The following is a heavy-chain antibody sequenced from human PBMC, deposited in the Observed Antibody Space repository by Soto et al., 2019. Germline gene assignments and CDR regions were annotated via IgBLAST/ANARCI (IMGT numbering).Heavy chain of an antibody. CDR2: INPSGGST. CDR1: GYTFTSYY. Sequence: QVQLVQSGAEVKKPGASVKVSCKASGYTFTSYYMHWVRQAPGQGLEWMGIINPSGGSTSYAQKFQGRVTMTRDTSTSTVYMELSSLRSEDTAVYYCARDAHVGVGYAYFFDFWGQGTLVTVSS. CDR3: ARDAHVGVGYAYFFDF. V-gene: IGHV1-46*01. J-gene: IGHJ4*02. D-gene: IGHD3-16*01.